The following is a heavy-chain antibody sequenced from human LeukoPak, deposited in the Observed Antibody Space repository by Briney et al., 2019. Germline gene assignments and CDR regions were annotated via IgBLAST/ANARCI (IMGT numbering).Heavy chain of an antibody. CDR2: IYSGGIT. CDR3: ARRHSSGGI. J-gene: IGHJ4*02. D-gene: IGHD6-19*01. CDR1: EFTVTTNY. V-gene: IGHV3-66*02. Sequence: PGGSLRLSCAASEFTVTTNYMSWVRQAPGKGLEWVSVIYSGGITYYADSVKGRFTISRDSSKNTLYLQMNSLRVEDTAVYYCARRHSSGGIWGQGTLVTVSS.